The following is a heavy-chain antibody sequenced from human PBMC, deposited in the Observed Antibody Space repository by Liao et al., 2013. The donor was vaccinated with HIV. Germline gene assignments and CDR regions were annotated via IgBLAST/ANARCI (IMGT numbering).Heavy chain of an antibody. J-gene: IGHJ4*02. CDR2: MYTSGST. D-gene: IGHD6-13*01. CDR1: SGSINSGTYY. V-gene: IGHV4-61*02. CDR3: ARGSIAVPGSFDS. Sequence: QLQLQESGPGLVRPSETLSLTCSVSSGSINSGTYYWSWIRQPAGKGLEWIGRMYTSGSTNYNPSLQSRVTISVDTSKNQFSLNLRSVTAADTAVYYCARGSIAVPGSFDSWGQGTLVTVSS.